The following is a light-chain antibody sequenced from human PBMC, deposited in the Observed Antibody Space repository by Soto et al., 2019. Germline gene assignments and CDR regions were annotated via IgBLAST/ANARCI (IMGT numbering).Light chain of an antibody. J-gene: IGKJ5*01. CDR3: QQLNSYPIT. CDR2: AAS. Sequence: DIQLTQSPSFLSASVGDRVTITCRASQGISSYLVWYQQRPGKAPKLLIYAASTLQSGVPSRFSGSGSGTEFTLTISSLQPEDFATYCCQQLNSYPITFGLGTRLEIK. V-gene: IGKV1-9*01. CDR1: QGISSY.